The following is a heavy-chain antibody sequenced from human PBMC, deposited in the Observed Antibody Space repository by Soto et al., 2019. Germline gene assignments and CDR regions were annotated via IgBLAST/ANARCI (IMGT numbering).Heavy chain of an antibody. V-gene: IGHV3-9*01. CDR2: ISWNSGSI. D-gene: IGHD4-17*01. CDR3: AKDRNDYGDYDPNFDY. J-gene: IGHJ4*02. CDR1: GFTFDDYA. Sequence: EVQLVESGGGLVQPGRSLRLSCAASGFTFDDYAMHWVRQAPGKGLEWVSGISWNSGSIGYADSVKGRFTISRDNAKNSLYLQMNSLRAEDTALYYCAKDRNDYGDYDPNFDYWGQGTLVTVYS.